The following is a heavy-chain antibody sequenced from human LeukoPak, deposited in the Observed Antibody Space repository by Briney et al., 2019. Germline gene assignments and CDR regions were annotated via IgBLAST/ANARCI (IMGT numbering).Heavy chain of an antibody. CDR1: GGSISSYY. D-gene: IGHD1-26*01. CDR3: ARHGVGATRDDAFDI. J-gene: IGHJ3*02. V-gene: IGHV4-59*04. Sequence: SETLSLTCTVSGGSISSYYWSWIRQPPGKGLEWMGSIYYSGSTYYNPSLKSRVTISVDTSKNQFSLKLSSVTAADTAVYYCARHGVGATRDDAFDIWGQGTMVTVSS. CDR2: IYYSGST.